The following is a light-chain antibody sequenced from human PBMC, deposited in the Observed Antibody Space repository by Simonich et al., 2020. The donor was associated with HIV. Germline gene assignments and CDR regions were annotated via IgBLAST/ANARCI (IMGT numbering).Light chain of an antibody. CDR1: QSVLYSSNNKNY. CDR3: QQYYITPYT. V-gene: IGKV4-1*01. CDR2: WAS. J-gene: IGKJ2*01. Sequence: DIVMTQSPDSLAVSLGERATIDCKSSQSVLYSSNNKNYLAWYQQKPGQPPKLLIYWASPRESGVPDRFSGSGSGTDFTLTISSLQAEDVAVYYCQQYYITPYTFGQGTKLEIK.